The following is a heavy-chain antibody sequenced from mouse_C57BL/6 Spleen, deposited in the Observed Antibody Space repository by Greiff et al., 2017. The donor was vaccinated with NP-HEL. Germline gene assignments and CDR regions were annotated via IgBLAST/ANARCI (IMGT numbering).Heavy chain of an antibody. CDR2: ISYDGSN. J-gene: IGHJ2*01. CDR1: GYSITSGYY. D-gene: IGHD1-1*01. V-gene: IGHV3-6*01. Sequence: EVQVVESGPGLVKPSQSLSLTCSVTGYSITSGYYWYWIRQFPGNKLEWMGYISYDGSNNYNPSLKNRIFITLDTSKNQFFLKLNSVTTEDTATYYCARDYGSSYFDYWGQGTTLTVSS. CDR3: ARDYGSSYFDY.